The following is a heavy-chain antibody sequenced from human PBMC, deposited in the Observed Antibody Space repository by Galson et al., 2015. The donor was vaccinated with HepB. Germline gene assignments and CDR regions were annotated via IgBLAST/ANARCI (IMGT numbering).Heavy chain of an antibody. Sequence: SLRLSCAASTFIFSTYSMNWVRQAPGKGLEWVSYISSSSTTIYYADSVKGRFTISRDNSKNTLYLQMNSLRAEDTALYYCARGYSSSWYSGLGYWGQGTLVTVSS. CDR1: TFIFSTYS. J-gene: IGHJ4*02. CDR2: ISSSSTTI. V-gene: IGHV3-48*04. CDR3: ARGYSSSWYSGLGY. D-gene: IGHD6-13*01.